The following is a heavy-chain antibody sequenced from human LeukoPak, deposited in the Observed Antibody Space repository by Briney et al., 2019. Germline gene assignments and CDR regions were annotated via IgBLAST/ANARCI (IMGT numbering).Heavy chain of an antibody. CDR3: ARVMVLYYFDY. CDR2: IYYSGST. V-gene: IGHV4-31*03. Sequence: SETLSLTCTVSGGSISSGDYSWSWIRQHPGMGLEWIGYIYYSGSTYYNPSLKSRVTISVDTSMHQFSLKLSSVTAADTAVYFCARVMVLYYFDYRGQGTLVTVSS. CDR1: GGSISSGDYS. D-gene: IGHD3-10*01. J-gene: IGHJ4*02.